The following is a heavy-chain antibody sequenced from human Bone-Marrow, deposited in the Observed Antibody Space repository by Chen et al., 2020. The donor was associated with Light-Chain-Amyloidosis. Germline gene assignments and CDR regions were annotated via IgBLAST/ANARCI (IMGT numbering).Heavy chain of an antibody. D-gene: IGHD3-22*01. CDR2: INPKRGAT. CDR3: IFRGPDFDT. J-gene: IGHJ4*02. CDR1: GYTFTAHF. Sequence: QVQLVQSGAEVKRPGASVKVSCEASGYTFTAHFMYWVRQAPGQGPEWMGWINPKRGATTYVQKLQGRLSLTRDTSISTAYMELSSLRSDDTAVYYCIFRGPDFDTWGRGSLVTVSS. V-gene: IGHV1-2*02.